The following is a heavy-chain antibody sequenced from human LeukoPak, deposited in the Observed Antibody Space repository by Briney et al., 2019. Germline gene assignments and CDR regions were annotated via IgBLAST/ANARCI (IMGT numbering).Heavy chain of an antibody. CDR3: AKERDIVVVPAAMSRPLDH. D-gene: IGHD2-2*01. Sequence: GRSLRLSCAASGFTFSSYGMHWVRQAPGKGLEWVAVILYDGSNKYYADSVKGRFTISRDNSKNTLYLQMNSLRAEDTAVYYCAKERDIVVVPAAMSRPLDHWGQGTLVTVSS. V-gene: IGHV3-30*18. CDR1: GFTFSSYG. CDR2: ILYDGSNK. J-gene: IGHJ4*02.